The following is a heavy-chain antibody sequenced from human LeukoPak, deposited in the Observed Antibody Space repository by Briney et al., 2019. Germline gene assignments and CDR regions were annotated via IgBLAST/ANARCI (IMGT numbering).Heavy chain of an antibody. CDR3: ARELLGYYFDY. CDR2: IWYDGSNK. Sequence: GGSLRLSCAASGFTFSSYGMHWVRQAPGEGLEWVAVIWYDGSNKYYADSVKGRFTISRDNSKNTLYLQMNSLRAEDTAVYYCARELLGYYFDYWGRGTLVTVSS. D-gene: IGHD2-15*01. V-gene: IGHV3-33*01. J-gene: IGHJ4*02. CDR1: GFTFSSYG.